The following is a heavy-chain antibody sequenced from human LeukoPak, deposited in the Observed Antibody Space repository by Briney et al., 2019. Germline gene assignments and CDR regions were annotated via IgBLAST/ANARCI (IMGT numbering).Heavy chain of an antibody. CDR2: ISWNSGSI. J-gene: IGHJ1*01. V-gene: IGHV3-9*01. D-gene: IGHD3-10*01. CDR3: ANSEHYGSGSYGFQH. CDR1: GFTFDDYA. Sequence: GRSLRLSCAASGFTFDDYAMHWVRQAPGKGLEWVSGISWNSGSIGYADSVKGRFTISRDNAKNSLYLQMNSLRAEDTALYYCANSEHYGSGSYGFQHWGQGTLVTVSS.